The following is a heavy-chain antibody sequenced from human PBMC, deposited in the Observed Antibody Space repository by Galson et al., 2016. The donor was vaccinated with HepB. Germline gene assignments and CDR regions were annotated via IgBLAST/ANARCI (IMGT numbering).Heavy chain of an antibody. Sequence: SLRLSCAASGFTFTNYGMHWVRQAPGKGLQWVAAIHDGSNKFYEDSVKGRFTISRDNSQNTLYLQMDSLRTEDTAVYYCARDPSGQQLANWFDLWGQGTLVTVSS. V-gene: IGHV3-30*03. J-gene: IGHJ5*02. CDR2: IHDGSNK. CDR3: ARDPSGQQLANWFDL. CDR1: GFTFTNYG. D-gene: IGHD6-13*01.